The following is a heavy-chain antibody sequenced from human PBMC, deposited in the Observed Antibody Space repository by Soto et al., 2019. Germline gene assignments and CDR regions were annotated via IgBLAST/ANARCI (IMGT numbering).Heavy chain of an antibody. V-gene: IGHV1-69*13. J-gene: IGHJ5*02. D-gene: IGHD6-19*01. Sequence: ASLKVSCKASGYPFSRYVISWVRQAPGQGLEWMGGIIPIFGTANYAQKFQGRVTITADESTSTAYMELSSLRSEDTAVYYCARGGGWYVWFDPWGQGTLVTVSS. CDR2: IIPIFGTA. CDR3: ARGGGWYVWFDP. CDR1: GYPFSRYV.